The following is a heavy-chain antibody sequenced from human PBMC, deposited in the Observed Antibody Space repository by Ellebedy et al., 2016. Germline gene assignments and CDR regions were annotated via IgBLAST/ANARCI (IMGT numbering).Heavy chain of an antibody. CDR3: ARSIAAAGTDWFDP. J-gene: IGHJ5*02. CDR2: MNPNSGNT. CDR1: GYTSTSYD. V-gene: IGHV1-8*01. D-gene: IGHD6-13*01. Sequence: ASVKVSXKASGYTSTSYDINWVRQATGQGLEWMGWMNPNSGNTGYAQKFQGRVTMTRNTSISTAYMELSSLRSEDTAVYYCARSIAAAGTDWFDPWGQGTLVTVSS.